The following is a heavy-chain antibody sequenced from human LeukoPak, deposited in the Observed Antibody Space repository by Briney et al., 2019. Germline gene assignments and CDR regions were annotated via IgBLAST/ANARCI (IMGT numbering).Heavy chain of an antibody. Sequence: GGSLRLSCAASGFTFNTYTMNWVRQAPGKGLEWVSSISSSSSYIYYADSVKGRFTISRDNAKNSLYLQMNSLRAEDTAVYYCARDRGIPAARGVWFDPWGQGTLVTVSS. D-gene: IGHD2-2*01. J-gene: IGHJ5*02. CDR3: ARDRGIPAARGVWFDP. V-gene: IGHV3-21*01. CDR1: GFTFNTYT. CDR2: ISSSSSYI.